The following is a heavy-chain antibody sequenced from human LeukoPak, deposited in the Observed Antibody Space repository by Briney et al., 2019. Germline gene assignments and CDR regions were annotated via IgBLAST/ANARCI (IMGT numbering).Heavy chain of an antibody. V-gene: IGHV1-2*02. CDR2: INPNSGGT. CDR1: GYTFTGYY. J-gene: IGHJ4*02. Sequence: ASVKVSCKPSGYTFTGYYMHWVRQAPGQGLEWMGWINPNSGGTNYAQKFQGRVTMTRDTSISTAYMELSRLRSDDTAVYYCARDYTKNTIVERFFDYWGQGTLVTVSS. D-gene: IGHD3-22*01. CDR3: ARDYTKNTIVERFFDY.